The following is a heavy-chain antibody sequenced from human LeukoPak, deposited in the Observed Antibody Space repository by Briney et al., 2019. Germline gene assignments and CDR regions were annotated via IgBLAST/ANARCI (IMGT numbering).Heavy chain of an antibody. CDR2: INPNSRGT. J-gene: IGHJ4*02. CDR3: ARIGLNERDY. CDR1: GYTFTGYY. Sequence: ASVKVSCKASGYTFTGYYMHWVRQAPGQGLEWMGRINPNSRGTNYAQKFEGRVTMTRDTSISTAYMELSRLRSDNTAVYYCARIGLNERDYWGQGTLVTVSS. V-gene: IGHV1-2*06.